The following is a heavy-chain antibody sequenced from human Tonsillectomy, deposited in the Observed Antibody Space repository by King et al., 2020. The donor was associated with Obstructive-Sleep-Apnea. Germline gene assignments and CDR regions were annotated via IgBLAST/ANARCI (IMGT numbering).Heavy chain of an antibody. V-gene: IGHV3-30*04. Sequence: VQLVESGGGVVQPGRSLRLSCAASGFTFRDYAMHWVRQAPGKGLEWVTVISYDGSNEYFADSVRGRFTISRDNSKNTLYLHMNTLKTEDTAVYYCATGDGYWGQGTLVTVSS. D-gene: IGHD7-27*01. CDR1: GFTFRDYA. CDR3: ATGDGY. J-gene: IGHJ4*02. CDR2: ISYDGSNE.